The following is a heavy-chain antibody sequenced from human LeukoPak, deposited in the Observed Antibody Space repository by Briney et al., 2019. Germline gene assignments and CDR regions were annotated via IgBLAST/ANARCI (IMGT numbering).Heavy chain of an antibody. Sequence: PSETLSLTCTVSEGSISSNSYYWGWLRQPPGKGLEWIGFIYSSGNTNYNPSLKSRVTISVDTSKNQFSLNLSSVTAADTAVYYCARGALLVPAAFDYWGQGTLVTVSS. CDR3: ARGALLVPAAFDY. CDR2: IYSSGNT. J-gene: IGHJ4*02. D-gene: IGHD2-2*01. CDR1: EGSISSNSYY. V-gene: IGHV4-61*05.